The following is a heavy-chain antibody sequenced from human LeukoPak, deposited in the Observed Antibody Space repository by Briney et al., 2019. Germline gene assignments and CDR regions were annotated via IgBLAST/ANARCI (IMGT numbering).Heavy chain of an antibody. D-gene: IGHD6-25*01. J-gene: IGHJ2*01. CDR1: GGSIGSYY. V-gene: IGHV4-59*08. CDR3: ARQGGGFWYFDL. CDR2: IYYSGST. Sequence: SETLSLTCTVSGGSIGSYYWSWIRQPPGKGLEWIGYIYYSGSTNYNPSLKSRVTISVDTSKNQFSLKLSSVTAADTAVYYCARQGGGFWYFDLWGRGTLVTVSS.